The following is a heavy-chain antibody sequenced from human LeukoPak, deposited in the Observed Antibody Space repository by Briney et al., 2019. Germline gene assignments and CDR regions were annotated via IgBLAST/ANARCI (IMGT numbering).Heavy chain of an antibody. J-gene: IGHJ4*02. D-gene: IGHD3-22*01. CDR2: IYYSGST. Sequence: SETLSLTCTVSGGPISSGGYYWSWIPQHPGKGLEWVGYIYYSGSTYYNPSLKSRVTISVDTSKNQFSLKLSSVTAADTAVYYCARAPSYYYDSSGVDYWGQGTLVTVSS. CDR1: GGPISSGGYY. V-gene: IGHV4-31*03. CDR3: ARAPSYYYDSSGVDY.